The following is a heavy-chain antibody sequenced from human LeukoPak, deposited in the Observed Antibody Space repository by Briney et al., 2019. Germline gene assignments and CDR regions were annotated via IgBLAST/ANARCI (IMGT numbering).Heavy chain of an antibody. CDR2: IYHSGNT. V-gene: IGHV4-38-2*01. CDR1: GYSISGGYY. J-gene: IGHJ1*01. D-gene: IGHD6-19*01. CDR3: ARGRIAVADLHH. Sequence: PSETLSLTCAVSGYSISGGYYWCWIRQPPGKGLEWIGSIYHSGNTYYNPSIKSRVTMSVDTSKNQFSLKLSSVTAADTAVYYCARGRIAVADLHHWGQGTLVTVSS.